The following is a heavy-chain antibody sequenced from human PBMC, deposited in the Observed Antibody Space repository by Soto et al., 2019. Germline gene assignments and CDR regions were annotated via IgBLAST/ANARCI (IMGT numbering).Heavy chain of an antibody. D-gene: IGHD3-10*01. CDR2: MNPNSGDT. CDR1: GYTFSSYD. J-gene: IGHJ6*03. Sequence: QVQLVQSGAEVKKPGASVKVSSKASGYTFSSYDINWVRQATGQGLEWMGWMNPNSGDTNYAQKFQGRVTMTRNTSIATAYMELSSLRSEDTAVYYCARGLKLTPPLVRRVNPYYYYDMDVWGEGTTVTVSS. V-gene: IGHV1-8*01. CDR3: ARGLKLTPPLVRRVNPYYYYDMDV.